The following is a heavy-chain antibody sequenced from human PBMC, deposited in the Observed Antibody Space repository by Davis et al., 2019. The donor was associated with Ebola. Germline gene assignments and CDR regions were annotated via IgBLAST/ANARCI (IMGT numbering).Heavy chain of an antibody. Sequence: PSETLSLTCAVYGGSFSGYYWSWIRQPPGKGLEWIGEINHSGGTSYNPSLKSRVTISVDTSKNQFSLKLSSVTAADTAVYYCARLAVTGTPHGMDVWGQGTTVTVSS. CDR1: GGSFSGYY. V-gene: IGHV4-34*01. CDR2: INHSGGT. J-gene: IGHJ6*02. D-gene: IGHD2-21*02. CDR3: ARLAVTGTPHGMDV.